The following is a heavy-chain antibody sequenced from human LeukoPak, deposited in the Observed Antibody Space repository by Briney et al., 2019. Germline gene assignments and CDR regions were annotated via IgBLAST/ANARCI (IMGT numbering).Heavy chain of an antibody. V-gene: IGHV4-61*02. Sequence: SQTLSLTCTVSGGSISSGSYYWSWIRQPAGKGLEWIGRIYTSGSTNYNPSLKSRVTISVDTSKNQFSLKLSSVTAADTAVYYCASRRAGNDYWGQGTLVTVSS. CDR2: IYTSGST. J-gene: IGHJ4*02. D-gene: IGHD4-23*01. CDR3: ASRRAGNDY. CDR1: GGSISSGSYY.